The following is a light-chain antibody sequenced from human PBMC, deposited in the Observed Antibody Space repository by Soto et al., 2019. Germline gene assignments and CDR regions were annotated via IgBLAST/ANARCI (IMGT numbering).Light chain of an antibody. CDR3: SSYAGSNNPYV. V-gene: IGLV2-8*01. J-gene: IGLJ1*01. CDR2: EVT. CDR1: SGDIGGYDY. Sequence: QSVLTQPPSASGSPGQSVTISCTGTSGDIGGYDYVSWYQQHPGKAHKLMIYEVTKRPLGVPDRFSGSKSGNTASLTVSGLQAEDEADYYCSSYAGSNNPYVFGTGTKLTVL.